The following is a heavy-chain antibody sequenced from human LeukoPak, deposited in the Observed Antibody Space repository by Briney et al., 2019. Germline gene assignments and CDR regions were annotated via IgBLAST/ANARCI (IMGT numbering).Heavy chain of an antibody. CDR2: INNDGSTT. D-gene: IGHD1-1*01. CDR1: GFTFSSYW. V-gene: IGHV3-74*01. CDR3: TRDTRGTIGTTTLDY. Sequence: GGSLRPSCVASGFTFSSYWMHWVRQAPGKGLVWVSRINNDGSTTTYADSVKGRFTISRDNAKNTLYLQMNSLRAEDTAVYYCTRDTRGTIGTTTLDYWGQGTLVTVSS. J-gene: IGHJ4*02.